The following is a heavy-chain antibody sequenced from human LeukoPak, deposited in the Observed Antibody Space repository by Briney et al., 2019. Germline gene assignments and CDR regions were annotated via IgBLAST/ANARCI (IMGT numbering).Heavy chain of an antibody. CDR3: ARAQYSSGWAPRPGTGGAFDI. V-gene: IGHV3-53*01. D-gene: IGHD6-19*01. CDR1: GFTVSSNY. J-gene: IGHJ3*02. CDR2: IHSGGST. Sequence: GGSLRLSCAASGFTVSSNYMSWVRQAPGKGLEWVSVIHSGGSTYYADSVKGRFTISRDNSKNTLYLQMNSLRAEDTAVYYCARAQYSSGWAPRPGTGGAFDIWGQGTMVTVSS.